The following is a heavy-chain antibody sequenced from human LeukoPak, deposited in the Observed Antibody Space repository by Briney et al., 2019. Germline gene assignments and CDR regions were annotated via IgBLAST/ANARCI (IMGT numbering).Heavy chain of an antibody. CDR2: IYYSGST. Sequence: SETLSLTCTVSGGSITSYYWSWIRQPPGKGVEWIGYIYYSGSTNYNPSLKSRDTISVDTSKNQCSLELSSVTAADAAVYYCARARSGIAGFDPWGQGTLVTVSS. D-gene: IGHD6-13*01. CDR3: ARARSGIAGFDP. CDR1: GGSITSYY. V-gene: IGHV4-59*08. J-gene: IGHJ5*02.